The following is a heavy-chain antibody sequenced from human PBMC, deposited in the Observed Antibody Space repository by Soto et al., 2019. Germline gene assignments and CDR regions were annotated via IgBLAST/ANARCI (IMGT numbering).Heavy chain of an antibody. CDR3: ASGNYYDSSGYYDL. D-gene: IGHD3-22*01. CDR2: IYHSGST. V-gene: IGHV4-30-2*01. Sequence: QLQLQESGSGLVKPSQTLSLTCAVSGGSISSGGYSWSWIRQPPGKGLEWIGYIYHSGSTYSNPSLKSRVTISVDRDKNQCTLKLSSVTAADTAVYYCASGNYYDSSGYYDLWGQGTLVTVSS. CDR1: GGSISSGGYS. J-gene: IGHJ5*02.